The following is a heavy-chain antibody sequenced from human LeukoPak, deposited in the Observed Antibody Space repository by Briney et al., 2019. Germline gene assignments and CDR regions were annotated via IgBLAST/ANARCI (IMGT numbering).Heavy chain of an antibody. D-gene: IGHD3-10*01. CDR2: IYPGDSDT. V-gene: IGHV5-51*01. J-gene: IGHJ4*02. Sequence: GESLKISCKGSGYSFSTCWIGWVRQMPGKGLEWMGIIYPGDSDTRCSPSFQGQVTISADKSISTAYLQWTSLKASDTATYYCARQLSEYSRSGSPFDYWGQGSLVTVST. CDR3: ARQLSEYSRSGSPFDY. CDR1: GYSFSTCW.